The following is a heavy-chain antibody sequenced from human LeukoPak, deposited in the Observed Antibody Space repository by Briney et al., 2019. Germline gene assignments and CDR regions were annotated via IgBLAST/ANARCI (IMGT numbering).Heavy chain of an antibody. CDR2: INHSGST. Sequence: SETLSLTCAVYGGSFSGYYWSWIRQPPGKGLEWIGEINHSGSTNYNPSLKSRVTISVDTSKNQFSLKLSSVTAADTAVYYCARQQSVTTVDYWGQGTLVTVSS. V-gene: IGHV4-34*01. CDR1: GGSFSGYY. CDR3: ARQQSVTTVDY. J-gene: IGHJ4*02. D-gene: IGHD4-11*01.